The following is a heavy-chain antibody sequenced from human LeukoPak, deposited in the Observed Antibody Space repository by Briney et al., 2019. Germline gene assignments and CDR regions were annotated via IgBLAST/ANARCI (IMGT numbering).Heavy chain of an antibody. CDR2: INPSGGST. CDR1: GYTFTSYY. CDR3: ARATLSDYYFNY. V-gene: IGHV1-46*01. J-gene: IGHJ4*02. Sequence: ASVKVSCKASGYTFTSYYMHWVRQAPGQGLGWMGIINPSGGSTSYAQKFQGRVTMTRDTSTNTVYMELSSLRSEDTAVYFCARATLSDYYFNYWGRGTLVTVSS.